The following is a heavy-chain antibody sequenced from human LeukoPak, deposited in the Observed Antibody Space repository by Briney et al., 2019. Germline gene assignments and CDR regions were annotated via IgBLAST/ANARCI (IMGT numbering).Heavy chain of an antibody. D-gene: IGHD5-24*01. V-gene: IGHV3-21*01. CDR1: GFTFSSYS. Sequence: GGSLRLSCAASGFTFSSYSMNWVRQAPGKGLEWVSSISSSSSYIYYADSVKGRFTISRDNAKNSLYLQMNSLRAEDTAVYYCARVGRWLQFDWFDPWGQGTLVTVSS. CDR3: ARVGRWLQFDWFDP. J-gene: IGHJ5*02. CDR2: ISSSSSYI.